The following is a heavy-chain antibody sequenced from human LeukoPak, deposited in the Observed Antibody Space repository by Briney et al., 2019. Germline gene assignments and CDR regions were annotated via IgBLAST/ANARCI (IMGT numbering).Heavy chain of an antibody. CDR1: GGSISSSSYY. J-gene: IGHJ4*02. CDR2: IYYSGST. Sequence: KPSETLSLTCTVSGGSISSSSYYWGWIRQPPGKGLEWIGSIYYSGSTNYNPSLKSRVTISVDTSKNQFSLKLSSVTAADTAVYYCARSMITFGGVIVPFDYWGQGTLVTVSS. D-gene: IGHD3-16*02. CDR3: ARSMITFGGVIVPFDY. V-gene: IGHV4-39*07.